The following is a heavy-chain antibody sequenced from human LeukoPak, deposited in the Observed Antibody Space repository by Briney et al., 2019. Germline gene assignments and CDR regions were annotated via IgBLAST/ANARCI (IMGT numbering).Heavy chain of an antibody. J-gene: IGHJ4*01. CDR1: GFTFSSYW. Sequence: GGSLRLSCGVSGFTFSSYWMNWVRQAPGKGLEGVASIKQDGAEKSYVDSVKGRFTISRDNAKNSLYLQMSSLRAEDTAVYYCARDGTAAGLYFDLWGQGTLVTVSS. CDR3: ARDGTAAGLYFDL. CDR2: IKQDGAEK. D-gene: IGHD6-13*01. V-gene: IGHV3-7*01.